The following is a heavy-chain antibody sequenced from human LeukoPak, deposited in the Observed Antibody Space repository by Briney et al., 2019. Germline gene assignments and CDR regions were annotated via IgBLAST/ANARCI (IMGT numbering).Heavy chain of an antibody. CDR1: GFTFSSYA. V-gene: IGHV3-23*01. CDR2: ISGSGGST. CDR3: ARGTSHSGAFDI. J-gene: IGHJ3*02. D-gene: IGHD2-2*01. Sequence: GGSLRLSCAASGFTFSSYAMSWVRQAPGEGLEWVSAISGSGGSTYYADSVKGRFTISRDNSKNTLYLQMNSLRAEDTAVYYCARGTSHSGAFDIWGQGTMVTVSS.